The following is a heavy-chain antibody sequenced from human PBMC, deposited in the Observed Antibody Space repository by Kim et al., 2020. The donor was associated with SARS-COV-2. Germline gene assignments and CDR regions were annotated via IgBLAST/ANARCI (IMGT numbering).Heavy chain of an antibody. V-gene: IGHV3-11*03. CDR3: ARYSSSWYVVSWFDP. D-gene: IGHD6-13*01. J-gene: IGHJ5*02. Sequence: DSVKGRFTISRDNAKNSLYLQMNSLRAEDTAVYYCARYSSSWYVVSWFDPWGQGTLVTVSS.